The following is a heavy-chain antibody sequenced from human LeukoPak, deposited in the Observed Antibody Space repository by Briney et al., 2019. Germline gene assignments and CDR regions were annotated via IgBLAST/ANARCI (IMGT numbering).Heavy chain of an antibody. CDR3: ASGDSYSSSVGGFDP. CDR1: GYTLTSYG. Sequence: ASVKVSCKASGYTLTSYGISWVRQAPGQGLEWMGWISAYNGNTNYAQKLQGRVTITADKSTSTAYMELSSLRSEDTAVYYCASGDSYSSSVGGFDPWGQGTLVTVSS. V-gene: IGHV1-18*01. D-gene: IGHD6-6*01. J-gene: IGHJ5*02. CDR2: ISAYNGNT.